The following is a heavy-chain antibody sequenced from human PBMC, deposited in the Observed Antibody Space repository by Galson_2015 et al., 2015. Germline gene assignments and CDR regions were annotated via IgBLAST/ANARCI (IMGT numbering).Heavy chain of an antibody. CDR2: ISSTTTYI. J-gene: IGHJ4*02. CDR3: ARQILDYDFWSGYYPTNFDY. CDR1: EFTFSSYS. D-gene: IGHD3-3*01. Sequence: SLRLSCAASEFTFSSYSMSWVRQAPGKGLEWVSSISSTTTYIYYADSVKGRFTISRDNAKNSLYLQMTSLGAEDTAVYYCARQILDYDFWSGYYPTNFDYWGQGTLVTVSS. V-gene: IGHV3-21*01.